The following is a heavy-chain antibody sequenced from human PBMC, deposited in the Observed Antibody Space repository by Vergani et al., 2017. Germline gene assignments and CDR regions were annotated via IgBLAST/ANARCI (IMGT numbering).Heavy chain of an antibody. D-gene: IGHD2-8*01. CDR3: WDTNYANSWGF. J-gene: IGHJ4*01. CDR1: GFDFSQAW. CDR2: SKPKTEGWTT. V-gene: IGHV3-15*05. Sequence: EVRLVESGGGLVKTGGSLRLSCQGSGFDFSQAWMNSVCQSPGKGLEYIGLSKPKTEGWTTHYNAAMKGRVTISRDDSKRVLFLEMTNLAPEDTAVYYCWDTNYANSWGFWGQGTPVTGSS.